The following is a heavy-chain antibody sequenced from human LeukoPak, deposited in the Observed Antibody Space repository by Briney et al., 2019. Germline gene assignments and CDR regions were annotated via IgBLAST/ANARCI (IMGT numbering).Heavy chain of an antibody. CDR3: AKLTSRYYYYYYMDV. D-gene: IGHD4/OR15-4a*01. V-gene: IGHV3-21*01. J-gene: IGHJ6*03. CDR1: GFTFSSYS. Sequence: GGSLRLSCAASGFTFSSYSMNWVRQAPGKGLEWVSSISSSSSYIYYADSVKGRFTISRDNAKNSLYLQMNSLRAEDTAVHYCAKLTSRYYYYYYMDVWGKGTTVTVSS. CDR2: ISSSSSYI.